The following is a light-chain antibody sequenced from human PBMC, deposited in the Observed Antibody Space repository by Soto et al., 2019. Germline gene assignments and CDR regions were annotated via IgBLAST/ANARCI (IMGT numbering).Light chain of an antibody. J-gene: IGKJ1*01. CDR2: GAS. CDR1: QSVSSK. V-gene: IGKV3-15*01. Sequence: EIVMTQSPATLSVSPVERAPLXCRASQSVSSKLAWYQQKPGQAPRLLIYGASTRATGIPARFSGSGSGTEFTLTISSLQSEDFAIYYCQQYKNGWTFGQGTKVDIK. CDR3: QQYKNGWT.